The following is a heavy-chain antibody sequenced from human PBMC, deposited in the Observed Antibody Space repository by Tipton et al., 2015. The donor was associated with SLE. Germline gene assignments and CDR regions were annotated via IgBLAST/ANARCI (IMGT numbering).Heavy chain of an antibody. Sequence: TLSLTCTVSGGSISSGSYYWSWIRQPAGKGLEWIGRIYTSGSTNYNPSLKSRVTISVDTSKNQFSLKLSSVTAADTAVYYCASSSRRADHWGQGTLVTVSS. CDR3: ASSSRRADH. V-gene: IGHV4-61*02. D-gene: IGHD3-10*01. CDR1: GGSISSGSYY. CDR2: IYTSGST. J-gene: IGHJ4*02.